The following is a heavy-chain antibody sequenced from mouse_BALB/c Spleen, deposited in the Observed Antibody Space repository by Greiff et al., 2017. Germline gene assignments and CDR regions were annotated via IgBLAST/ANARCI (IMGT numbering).Heavy chain of an antibody. CDR2: IWAGGST. V-gene: IGHV2-9*02. Sequence: VKLVESGPGLVAPSQSLSITCTVSGFSLTSYGVHWVRQPPGKGLEWLGVIWAGGSTNYNSALMSRLSISKDNSKSQVFLKMNSLQTDDTAMYYCAREDYGYFDSWGQGTTLTVSS. CDR1: GFSLTSYG. D-gene: IGHD1-1*02. CDR3: AREDYGYFDS. J-gene: IGHJ2*01.